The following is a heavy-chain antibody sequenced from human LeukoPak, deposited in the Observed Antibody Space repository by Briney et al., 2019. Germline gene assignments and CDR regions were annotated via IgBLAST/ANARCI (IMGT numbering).Heavy chain of an antibody. CDR1: GGSFSGYY. V-gene: IGHV4-34*01. J-gene: IGHJ4*02. D-gene: IGHD6-6*01. CDR2: INHSGST. Sequence: SETLSLTCAVYGGSFSGYYWSWIRQPPGEGLEWIGEINHSGSTNYNPSLKSRVTISVDTSKNQFSLKLSSVTAADTAVYYCARETSAIAARRFDYWGQGTLVTVSS. CDR3: ARETSAIAARRFDY.